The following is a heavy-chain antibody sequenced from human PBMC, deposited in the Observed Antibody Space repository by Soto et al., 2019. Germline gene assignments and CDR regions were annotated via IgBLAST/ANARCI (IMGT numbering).Heavy chain of an antibody. CDR2: ISYDGHYK. D-gene: IGHD4-17*01. CDR1: GFTLSNYA. V-gene: IGHV3-30*18. Sequence: QVRLVESGGGVVQPGRSLRLSCVASGFTLSNYAMHWVRQVPAKGLGWVAMISYDGHYKYYADSVRGRFTISRDNSKNTRYLQMNSLRAEDTAVYYCAKDRVDYGDYVLRWGQGTLVTVSS. CDR3: AKDRVDYGDYVLR. J-gene: IGHJ4*02.